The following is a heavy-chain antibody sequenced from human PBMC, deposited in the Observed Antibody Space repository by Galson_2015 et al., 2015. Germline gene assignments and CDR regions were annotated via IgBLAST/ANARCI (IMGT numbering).Heavy chain of an antibody. Sequence: SLRLSCAASGFTFSSYAMSWVRQAPGKGLEWVSAISGSGGSTYYADSVKGRFTISRDNSKNTLYLQMNSLRAEDTAVYYCAKTVGGPYSGWYGYWGQGTLVTVSS. V-gene: IGHV3-23*01. CDR1: GFTFSSYA. D-gene: IGHD6-19*01. J-gene: IGHJ4*02. CDR3: AKTVGGPYSGWYGY. CDR2: ISGSGGST.